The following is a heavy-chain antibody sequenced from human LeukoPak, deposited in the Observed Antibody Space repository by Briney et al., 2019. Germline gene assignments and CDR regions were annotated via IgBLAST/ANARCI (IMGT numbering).Heavy chain of an antibody. J-gene: IGHJ3*02. D-gene: IGHD3-22*01. CDR2: INPNSGGT. CDR1: GYTFTGYD. Sequence: ASVKVCCKASGYTFTGYDMHWVRQAPGQGLEWMGWINPNSGGTNYAQKFQGRVTMTRDTSISTAYMELSRLRSDDPAVYYCASSLYYYDSSGYSLRGAFDIWGQGTMVTVSS. CDR3: ASSLYYYDSSGYSLRGAFDI. V-gene: IGHV1-2*02.